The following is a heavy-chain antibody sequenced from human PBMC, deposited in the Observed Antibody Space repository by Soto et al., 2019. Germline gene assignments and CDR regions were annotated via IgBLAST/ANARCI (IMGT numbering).Heavy chain of an antibody. D-gene: IGHD3-22*01. Sequence: SETLSLTCTVSGGSISSGGYYWSWIRQHPGKGLEWIGYIYYSGRTYYNPSLKSRVTISVDTSKNQFSLKLSSVTAADTAVYFCARGRRLYDYDSSGYYEPGDYWGQGTLVTVSS. J-gene: IGHJ4*02. CDR1: GGSISSGGYY. CDR2: IYYSGRT. V-gene: IGHV4-31*03. CDR3: ARGRRLYDYDSSGYYEPGDY.